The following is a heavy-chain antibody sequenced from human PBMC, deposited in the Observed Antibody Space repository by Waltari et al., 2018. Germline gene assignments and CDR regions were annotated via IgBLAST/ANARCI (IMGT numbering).Heavy chain of an antibody. CDR2: ITSEGGRT. CDR3: ASHRPGGYGMDV. D-gene: IGHD2-15*01. J-gene: IGHJ6*02. CDR1: GFTFSSYW. V-gene: IGHV3-74*01. Sequence: EVQLVESGGGLVQPGGSLRLSCAASGFTFSSYWMHWVRQVPGKGLVWVSAITSEGGRTRYADSVKGRFTISRDNAKNTLYLQMNSLRADDTAVYYCASHRPGGYGMDVWGHGTTVTVSS.